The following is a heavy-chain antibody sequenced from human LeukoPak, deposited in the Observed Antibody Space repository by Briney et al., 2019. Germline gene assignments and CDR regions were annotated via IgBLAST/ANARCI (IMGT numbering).Heavy chain of an antibody. CDR2: IYSGGRT. CDR1: GFTVSRNY. V-gene: IGHV3-53*01. CDR3: ARDLSGVAGYTYGRGIDY. D-gene: IGHD5-18*01. Sequence: GGSLRLSCAASGFTVSRNYMNWVRQAPGKGLEWVSIIYSGGRTYYADSVKGRFTISRDNAKTSLYLQMNSLRAEDTAVYYCARDLSGVAGYTYGRGIDYWGQGTLVTVSS. J-gene: IGHJ4*02.